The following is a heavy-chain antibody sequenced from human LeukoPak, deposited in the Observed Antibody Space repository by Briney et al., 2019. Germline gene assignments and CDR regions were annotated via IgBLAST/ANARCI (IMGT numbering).Heavy chain of an antibody. J-gene: IGHJ4*02. CDR1: GFTFSTYD. Sequence: GGSLRLSCAASGFTFSTYDMHWVRQPTGEGLQWVSGIGTGGDTYYLGSVKGRFTISRENAKNSLYLQMNNLRVGDTAVYYCASQIAAAGTYLTPHYWGQGTLVTVSS. D-gene: IGHD6-13*01. CDR3: ASQIAAAGTYLTPHY. CDR2: IGTGGDT. V-gene: IGHV3-13*04.